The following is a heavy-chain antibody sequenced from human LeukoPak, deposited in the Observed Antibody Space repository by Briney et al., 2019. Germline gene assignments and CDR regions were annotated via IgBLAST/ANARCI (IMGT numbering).Heavy chain of an antibody. CDR3: ARDFTRYDISSWFDP. Sequence: SETLSLACTVSGGSISISSYYWGWVRQPPGKGLERIGRIYYSGSTYYKPSIKSRVTISVDTSKNQFSLKLSSVTAADTAVYYCARDFTRYDISSWFDPWGQGTLVTVSS. CDR2: IYYSGST. J-gene: IGHJ5*02. D-gene: IGHD3-9*01. V-gene: IGHV4-39*07. CDR1: GGSISISSYY.